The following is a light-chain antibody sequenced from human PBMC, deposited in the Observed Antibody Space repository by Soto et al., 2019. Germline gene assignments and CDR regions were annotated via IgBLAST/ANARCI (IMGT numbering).Light chain of an antibody. Sequence: QSVPTQPPSASGSPGQSVTFSCTGTSSDVGGYNYVSWYQQYPGKAPKLMIYEVYKRHSGVPDRFSGSKSGNTASLTVSGLQPEDEADYYCSAYAGSSTWVFVGGTKLTVL. CDR1: SSDVGGYNY. CDR2: EVY. V-gene: IGLV2-8*01. J-gene: IGLJ2*01. CDR3: SAYAGSSTWV.